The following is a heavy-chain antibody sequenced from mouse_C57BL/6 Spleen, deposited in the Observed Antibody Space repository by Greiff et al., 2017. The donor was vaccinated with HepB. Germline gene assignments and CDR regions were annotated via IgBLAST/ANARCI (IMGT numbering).Heavy chain of an antibody. J-gene: IGHJ2*01. D-gene: IGHD4-1*02. V-gene: IGHV1-66*01. CDR1: GYSFTSYY. Sequence: VQLQESGPELVKPGASVKISCKASGYSFTSYYIHWVKQRPGQGLEWIGWIYPGSGNTKYNEKFKGKATLTADTSSSTAYMQLSSLTSEDSAVYYCAREGPTGTYFDYWGQGTTLTVSS. CDR2: IYPGSGNT. CDR3: AREGPTGTYFDY.